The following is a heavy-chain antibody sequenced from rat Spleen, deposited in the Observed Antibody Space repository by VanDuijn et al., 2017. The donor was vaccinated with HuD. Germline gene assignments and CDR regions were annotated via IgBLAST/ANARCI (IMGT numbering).Heavy chain of an antibody. V-gene: IGHV5-17*01. CDR1: GFTFRDYA. J-gene: IGHJ2*01. CDR3: ARQAEGITTVVTGFDY. CDR2: ISYDGSST. Sequence: EVQLVESGGGLVQPGRSLKLSCVASGFTFRDYAMAWVRQAPKKGLEWVATISYDGSSTYYRDSVKGRFTISRDNAKSTLYLQMDSLRSEDTATYYCARQAEGITTVVTGFDYWGQGVMVTVSS. D-gene: IGHD1-1*01.